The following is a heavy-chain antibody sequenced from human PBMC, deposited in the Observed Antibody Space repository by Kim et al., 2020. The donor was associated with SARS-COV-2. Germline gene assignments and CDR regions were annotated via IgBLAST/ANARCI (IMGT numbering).Heavy chain of an antibody. CDR1: GGSISSSSYY. V-gene: IGHV4-39*01. D-gene: IGHD6-13*01. J-gene: IGHJ4*02. Sequence: SETLSLTCTVSGGSISSSSYYWGWIRQPPGKGLEWIGSIYYSGSTYYNPSLKSRVTISVDTSKNQFSLKLSSVTAADTAVYYCARVTAISIAAAGYFDYWGQGTLLTVSS. CDR2: IYYSGST. CDR3: ARVTAISIAAAGYFDY.